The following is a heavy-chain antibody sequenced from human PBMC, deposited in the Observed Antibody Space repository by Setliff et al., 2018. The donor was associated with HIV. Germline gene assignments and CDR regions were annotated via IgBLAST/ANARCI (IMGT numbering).Heavy chain of an antibody. D-gene: IGHD6-19*01. CDR3: ARSGIAVADDAEYFQH. V-gene: IGHV1-2*02. Sequence: GASVKVSCKASGYTFTGYYMHWVRQAPGQGLEWMGWINPNSGGTNYAQKFQGRVTMTRDTSTSTVYMELSSLRSEDTAVYYCARSGIAVADDAEYFQHWGQGTLVTSPQ. J-gene: IGHJ1*01. CDR2: INPNSGGT. CDR1: GYTFTGYY.